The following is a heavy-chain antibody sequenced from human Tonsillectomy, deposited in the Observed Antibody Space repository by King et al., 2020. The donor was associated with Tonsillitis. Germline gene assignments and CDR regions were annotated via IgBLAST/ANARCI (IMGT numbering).Heavy chain of an antibody. J-gene: IGHJ5*02. V-gene: IGHV1-3*01. Sequence: VQLVESGAEMKKPGASVKVSCKASVYTFTTSAIHWVRQSPGQRLEWLGYINAGNGHTRYSHKFQVRVTISRDTSARTAYMELTNLRSEDTAVYYCAKDTWTSLYNWFDPWGQGTLVTVSS. D-gene: IGHD3/OR15-3a*01. CDR2: INAGNGHT. CDR1: VYTFTTSA. CDR3: AKDTWTSLYNWFDP.